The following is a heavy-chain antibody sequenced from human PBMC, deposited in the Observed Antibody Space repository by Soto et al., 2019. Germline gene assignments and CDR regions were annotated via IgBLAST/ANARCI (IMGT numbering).Heavy chain of an antibody. D-gene: IGHD4-17*01. J-gene: IGHJ4*02. V-gene: IGHV1-2*02. CDR2: IYPKSGGT. Sequence: GASVKVSCKASGYTFTGHYIHWVRQVPGQGLEWMGWIYPKSGGTKYAQKFQGRVTMTRDTSISTVYMDLSSLRFDDTAVYYCARRALTTVTTVGLDYWGQGAPVTVSS. CDR3: ARRALTTVTTVGLDY. CDR1: GYTFTGHY.